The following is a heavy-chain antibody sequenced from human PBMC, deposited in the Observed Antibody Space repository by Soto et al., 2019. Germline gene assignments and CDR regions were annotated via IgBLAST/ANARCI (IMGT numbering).Heavy chain of an antibody. CDR3: SREPAPDWLLFPGYYCYAMDV. J-gene: IGHJ6*02. CDR2: ISAYNGNT. Sequence: ASVKVSCKASGYTFTSYGISWVRQAPGQGLEWMGWISAYNGNTNYAQKLQGRVTMTTDTSTSTAYMELRSLRSDDTAVYVCSREPAPDWLLFPGYYCYAMDVWGQGTTVTVSS. V-gene: IGHV1-18*01. D-gene: IGHD3-9*01. CDR1: GYTFTSYG.